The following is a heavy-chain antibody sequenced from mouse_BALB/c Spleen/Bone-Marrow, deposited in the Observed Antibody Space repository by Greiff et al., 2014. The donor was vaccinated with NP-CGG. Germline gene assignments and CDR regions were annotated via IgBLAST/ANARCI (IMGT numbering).Heavy chain of an antibody. CDR1: GYTFTNYW. CDR3: SRSYDGYFVDY. CDR2: IDPFESET. Sequence: QVQLQQSGAELVRPGASVKLSCKASGYTFTNYWVNWVKQRPEQGLEWIGRIDPFESETHHSQKFKDEAILTVDKSSSTAYMQLSSLTSEDSAVYYCSRSYDGYFVDYWGQGTTLTVSS. J-gene: IGHJ2*01. D-gene: IGHD2-3*01. V-gene: IGHV1-52*01.